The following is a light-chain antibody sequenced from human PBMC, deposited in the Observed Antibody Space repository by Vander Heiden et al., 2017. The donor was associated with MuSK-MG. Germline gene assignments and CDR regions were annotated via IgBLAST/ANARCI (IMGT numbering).Light chain of an antibody. J-gene: IGKJ4*01. CDR2: EVS. CDR3: KQSIPPLLT. CDR1: QSLLHSVGTTY. Sequence: DMGSTHTRLSVSVTTGELPSNTSMSTQSLLHSVGTTYLYWYLQKPGQPPQLLIYEVSNRFSGVPDRFSGSGSGTDFTLTISRVQAEDVGVYYCKQSIPPLLTFGGGTKVEIK. V-gene: IGKV2D-29*01.